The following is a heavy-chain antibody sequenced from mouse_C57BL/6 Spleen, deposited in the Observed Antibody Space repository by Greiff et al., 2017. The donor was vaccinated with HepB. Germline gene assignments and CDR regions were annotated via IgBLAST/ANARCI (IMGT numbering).Heavy chain of an antibody. CDR2: IDPSDSYT. Sequence: VQLQQPGAELVMPGASVKLSCKASGYTFTSYWMHWVKQRPGQGLEWIGEIDPSDSYTNYNQKFKGKSTLTVDKSSSTAYMQLSSLTSEDSAVYYCARGSTVPDYWGKGTTLTVSS. D-gene: IGHD1-1*01. CDR3: ARGSTVPDY. CDR1: GYTFTSYW. V-gene: IGHV1-69*01. J-gene: IGHJ2*01.